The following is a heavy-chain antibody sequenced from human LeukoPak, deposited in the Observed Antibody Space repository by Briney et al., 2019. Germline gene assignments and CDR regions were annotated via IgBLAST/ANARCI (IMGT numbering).Heavy chain of an antibody. CDR1: GYTFTGYY. J-gene: IGHJ4*02. Sequence: ASVKVSCKASGYTFTGYYMHWVRQAPGQGLEWMGWINPNSGGTNYAQKFQGRVTMTRDTPISTAYMELSRLRSDDTAVYYCARDQIPYGSGSYYFDYWGQGTLVTVSS. CDR3: ARDQIPYGSGSYYFDY. CDR2: INPNSGGT. D-gene: IGHD3-10*01. V-gene: IGHV1-2*02.